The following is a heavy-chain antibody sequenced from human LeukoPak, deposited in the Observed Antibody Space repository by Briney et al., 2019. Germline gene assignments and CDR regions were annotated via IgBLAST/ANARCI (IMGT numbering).Heavy chain of an antibody. CDR3: AKALYGDSFYYYYGMDV. CDR2: ISYDGSNK. Sequence: PGRSLRLSCAASGFTFSSYGMHWVRQAPGKGLEWVAVISYDGSNKYYADSVKGRFTISRDNSKNTLYLQMNSLRAEDTAVYYCAKALYGDSFYYYYGMDVWGQGTTVTVSS. CDR1: GFTFSSYG. J-gene: IGHJ6*02. V-gene: IGHV3-30*18. D-gene: IGHD4-17*01.